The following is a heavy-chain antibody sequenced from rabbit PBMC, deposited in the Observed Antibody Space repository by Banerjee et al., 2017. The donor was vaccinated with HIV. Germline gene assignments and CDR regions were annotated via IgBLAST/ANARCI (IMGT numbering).Heavy chain of an antibody. D-gene: IGHD6-1*01. CDR2: IYAGSSGST. CDR3: ARKNYATYGNAGMDL. V-gene: IGHV1S40*01. Sequence: QQLVESGGGLVKPGASLTLTCKASGFDFSSGYDMCWVRQAPGKGLERIACIYAGSSGSTWYASWAKGRFTISKTSSTTVTLQMTSLTAADTATYFCARKNYATYGNAGMDLWGQGTLVTVS. CDR1: GFDFSSGYD. J-gene: IGHJ6*01.